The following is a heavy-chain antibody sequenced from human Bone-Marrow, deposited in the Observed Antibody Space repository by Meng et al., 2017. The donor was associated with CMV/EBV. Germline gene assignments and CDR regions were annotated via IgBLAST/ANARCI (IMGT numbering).Heavy chain of an antibody. V-gene: IGHV4-38-2*02. D-gene: IGHD2-2*02. CDR1: GYSISSGYY. J-gene: IGHJ4*02. Sequence: SETLSLTCTVSGYSISSGYYWGWIRQPPGKGLEWIGEIYPSGSTTYSPSLESRVTMSLDKSKDQFSLKLTSVTAADTAVYYCARKIGYCSSISCYIDYWGQGALVTVSS. CDR3: ARKIGYCSSISCYIDY. CDR2: IYPSGST.